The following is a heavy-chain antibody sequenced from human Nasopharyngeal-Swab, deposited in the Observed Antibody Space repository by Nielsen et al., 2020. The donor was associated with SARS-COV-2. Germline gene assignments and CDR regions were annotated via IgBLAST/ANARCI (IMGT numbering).Heavy chain of an antibody. CDR2: ISWNSGSI. D-gene: IGHD1-26*01. CDR3: AKDIVGFGPLDY. CDR1: GFTFDDYA. Sequence: GGSLGLSCAASGFTFDDYAMHWVRQAPGKGLEWVSSISWNSGSIGYADSVKGRFTMSRDNAKNSLYLQMNSLRAEDTALYYCAKDIVGFGPLDYWGQGTLVTVSS. V-gene: IGHV3-9*01. J-gene: IGHJ4*02.